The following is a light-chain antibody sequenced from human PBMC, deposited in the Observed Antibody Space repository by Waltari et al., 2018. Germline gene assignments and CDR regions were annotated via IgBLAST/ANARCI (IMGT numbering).Light chain of an antibody. CDR3: SSYTSSSTLVV. Sequence: QSALTQPASVSGSPGQSLPIPCTGTRTDVGVYNYVSWYQQHPGKAPKLMIYEVSNRPSGVSHRFSGSKSGNTASLTISGLQAEDEADYYCSSYTSSSTLVVFGGGTKLTVL. J-gene: IGLJ2*01. CDR2: EVS. CDR1: RTDVGVYNY. V-gene: IGLV2-14*01.